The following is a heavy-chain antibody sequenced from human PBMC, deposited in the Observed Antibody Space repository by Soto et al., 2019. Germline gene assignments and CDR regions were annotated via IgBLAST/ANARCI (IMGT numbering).Heavy chain of an antibody. CDR3: ARDEEARPYFYGMDV. J-gene: IGHJ6*02. V-gene: IGHV3-21*06. D-gene: IGHD6-6*01. Sequence: GGSLRLSCVASGITFGSRAMSWVRQAPGEGLEWVSTITDTGGDAKYADSVEGRFTISRDNAKNSLYLQMNSLRVEDTAVYYCARDEEARPYFYGMDVWGQGTTVTVSS. CDR1: GITFGSRA. CDR2: ITDTGGDA.